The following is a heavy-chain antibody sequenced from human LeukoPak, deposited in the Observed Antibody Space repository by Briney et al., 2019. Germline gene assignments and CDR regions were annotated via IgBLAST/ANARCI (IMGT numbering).Heavy chain of an antibody. CDR2: IYYSGST. CDR1: GGSISSSSYY. V-gene: IGHV4-39*07. Sequence: SETLSLTCTVSGGSISSSSYYWGWIRQPPGKGLEWIGSIYYSGSTYYNPSLKSRVTISVDTSKNQFSLKLSSVTAADTAVYCCARPRGYDAFDIWGQGTMVTVSS. J-gene: IGHJ3*02. D-gene: IGHD3-10*01. CDR3: ARPRGYDAFDI.